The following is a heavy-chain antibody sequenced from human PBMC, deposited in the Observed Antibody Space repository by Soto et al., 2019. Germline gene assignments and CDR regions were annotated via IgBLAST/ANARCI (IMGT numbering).Heavy chain of an antibody. Sequence: PSETLSLTCAVSGGSIINTNWWSWVRQPPGKGLEWIGEIYRSGSTNYNPSLKSRVTISVDKSKNHLSLKLNSVTAADTAVYYCARSLDSSSVPAFDDWGQGALVTVSS. CDR3: ARSLDSSSVPAFDD. D-gene: IGHD6-13*01. CDR1: GGSIINTNW. J-gene: IGHJ4*02. CDR2: IYRSGST. V-gene: IGHV4-4*02.